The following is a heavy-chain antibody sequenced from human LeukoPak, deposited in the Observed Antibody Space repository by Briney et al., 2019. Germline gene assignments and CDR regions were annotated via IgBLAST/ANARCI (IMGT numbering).Heavy chain of an antibody. CDR3: ARGYDILTGYLQFDY. D-gene: IGHD3-9*01. V-gene: IGHV1-69*05. J-gene: IGHJ4*02. CDR1: GGTFSSYA. Sequence: SVKVSCKASGGTFSSYAISWVRQAPGQGLEWMGGIIPIFGTANYAQKFQGRVTVTSDMSTSTVYMELSSLRSEDTAVYYCARGYDILTGYLQFDYWGQGTLVTVSS. CDR2: IIPIFGTA.